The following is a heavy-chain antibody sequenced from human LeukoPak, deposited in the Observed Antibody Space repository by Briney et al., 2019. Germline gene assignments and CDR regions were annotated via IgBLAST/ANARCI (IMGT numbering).Heavy chain of an antibody. V-gene: IGHV1-8*03. Sequence: ASVKVSCKASGYTFTSYDINWVRQATGQGLEWMGWMNPNSGNTGYAQKFQGRVIITRNTSISTAYMELSSLRSEDTAVYYCARGKVVPAAIGLFYYYYMDVWGKGTTVTVSS. CDR2: MNPNSGNT. D-gene: IGHD2-2*01. J-gene: IGHJ6*03. CDR3: ARGKVVPAAIGLFYYYYMDV. CDR1: GYTFTSYD.